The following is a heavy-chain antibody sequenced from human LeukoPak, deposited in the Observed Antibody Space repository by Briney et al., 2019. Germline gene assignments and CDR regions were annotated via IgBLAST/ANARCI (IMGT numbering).Heavy chain of an antibody. CDR1: GGSISSGGYY. CDR3: ARYVSSGWYVLDV. CDR2: IYYSGST. V-gene: IGHV4-31*03. J-gene: IGHJ6*02. D-gene: IGHD6-19*01. Sequence: PSQTLSLTCTVSGGSISSGGYYGSWIRQQPGKGLEWIGYIYYSGSTYYYPSLKSRVTISVATSKNQFSLKLSSVTAADTAVYYCARYVSSGWYVLDVWGQGTTITVS.